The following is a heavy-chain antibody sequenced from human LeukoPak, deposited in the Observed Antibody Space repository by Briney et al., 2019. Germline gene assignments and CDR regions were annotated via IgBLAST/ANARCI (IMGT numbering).Heavy chain of an antibody. V-gene: IGHV4-39*01. Sequence: SETLSLTCTVSGDSISSSDYYWGWVRQPPGKGLEWIGSIYYSGSTYYSPSLKSQVTISVDTSKNQFSLKLSSASAADTAVYYCARQGANLYTFDPWGQGTLVTVSS. J-gene: IGHJ5*02. CDR3: ARQGANLYTFDP. CDR2: IYYSGST. D-gene: IGHD3-16*02. CDR1: GDSISSSDYY.